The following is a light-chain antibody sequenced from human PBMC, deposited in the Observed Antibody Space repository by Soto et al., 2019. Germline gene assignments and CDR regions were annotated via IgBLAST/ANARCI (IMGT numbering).Light chain of an antibody. CDR2: DVT. CDR3: CSYAGSYALWV. J-gene: IGLJ3*02. Sequence: QSALTQPRSVTGSPGQSVTISWTGTSSDVGGYIYVSWYQQYPGKAPKLMIYDVTKRPSGVPDRFSGSKSGDTASLTISGLRAEDEAAYFCCSYAGSYALWVFGGGTKLTAL. CDR1: SSDVGGYIY. V-gene: IGLV2-11*01.